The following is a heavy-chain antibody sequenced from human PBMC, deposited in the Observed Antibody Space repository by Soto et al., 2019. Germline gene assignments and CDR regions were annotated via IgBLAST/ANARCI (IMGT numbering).Heavy chain of an antibody. CDR1: GDTFNFYS. J-gene: IGHJ4*02. V-gene: IGHV1-69*04. D-gene: IGHD3-10*01. Sequence: QVQLVQSGAEVKRPGSSVKVSCKASGDTFNFYSITWVRQAPGLGLEWMGRVNPILSMSNYAQRFHGRVTMTAYKSTSTAYMELSGLRAEDTAIYYCATSYGSGYRAFDFWGQGALVTVSS. CDR3: ATSYGSGYRAFDF. CDR2: VNPILSMS.